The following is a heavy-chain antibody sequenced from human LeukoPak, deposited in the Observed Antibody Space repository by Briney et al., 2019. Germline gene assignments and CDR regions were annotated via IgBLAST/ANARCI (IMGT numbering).Heavy chain of an antibody. CDR1: GFTFSYYS. Sequence: GGSLRLSCAASGFTFSYYSMNWVRQAPGKGLEWVSYISSSGTTIYYADSVKGRFTISRDNAKNSLYLQMNSLRAEDTAVYYCARSLSRDGYNYAYYFDYWGQGTLVTVSS. D-gene: IGHD5-24*01. J-gene: IGHJ4*02. CDR2: ISSSGTTI. CDR3: ARSLSRDGYNYAYYFDY. V-gene: IGHV3-48*04.